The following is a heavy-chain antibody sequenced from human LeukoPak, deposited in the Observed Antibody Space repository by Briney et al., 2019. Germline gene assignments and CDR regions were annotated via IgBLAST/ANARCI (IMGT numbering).Heavy chain of an antibody. Sequence: GGSLRLSCAASGFTSSSYGMHWVRQAPGKGLEWVAVISYDGSNKYYADSVKGRFTISRDNSKNTLYLQMNSLRAEDTAVYYCAKDRGSGWSFDYWGQGTLVTVSS. V-gene: IGHV3-30*18. J-gene: IGHJ4*02. CDR1: GFTSSSYG. CDR3: AKDRGSGWSFDY. CDR2: ISYDGSNK. D-gene: IGHD6-19*01.